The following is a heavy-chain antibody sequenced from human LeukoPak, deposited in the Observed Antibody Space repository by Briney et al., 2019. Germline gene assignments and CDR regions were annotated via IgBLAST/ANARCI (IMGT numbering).Heavy chain of an antibody. Sequence: PSEALSLTCAVYGESFSGYYWSWIREPPGKGLEWIGEINHSGSTNYNPSLKSRVTISVDTSKNQFSLKLSSVTSADTAVYYCARGPGDTVVVRWFAPWGQGTLVTVSS. CDR2: INHSGST. J-gene: IGHJ5*02. V-gene: IGHV4-34*01. D-gene: IGHD2-2*01. CDR3: ARGPGDTVVVRWFAP. CDR1: GESFSGYY.